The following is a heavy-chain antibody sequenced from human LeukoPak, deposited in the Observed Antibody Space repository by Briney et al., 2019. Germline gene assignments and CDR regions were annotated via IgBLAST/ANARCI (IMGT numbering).Heavy chain of an antibody. V-gene: IGHV4-39*01. CDR1: GGSISSSSYY. CDR3: ARQEAAATAIAQYFQH. J-gene: IGHJ1*01. CDR2: IYYSGST. D-gene: IGHD5-18*01. Sequence: SETLSLTCTVSGGSISSSSYYWGWIRQPPGKGLEWIGSIYYSGSTYYNPSLKSRVTISVDTSKNQFSLKLSSVTAADTAVYYCARQEAAATAIAQYFQHWGQGTLVTVSS.